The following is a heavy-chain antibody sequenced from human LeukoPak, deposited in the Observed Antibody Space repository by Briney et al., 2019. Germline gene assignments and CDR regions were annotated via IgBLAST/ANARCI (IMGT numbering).Heavy chain of an antibody. J-gene: IGHJ4*02. CDR1: GFTFSHYG. CDR3: AKDAQRGFDYSNSLEY. D-gene: IGHD4-11*01. Sequence: GRSLRLSCAASGFTFSHYGLHWVRQAPGKGLEWVAVIWSDGSNKYYADSVKGRFTISRDDSKKTLYLQMSSLRGEDTAVYYCAKDAQRGFDYSNSLEYWGQGTLVTVS. V-gene: IGHV3-33*06. CDR2: IWSDGSNK.